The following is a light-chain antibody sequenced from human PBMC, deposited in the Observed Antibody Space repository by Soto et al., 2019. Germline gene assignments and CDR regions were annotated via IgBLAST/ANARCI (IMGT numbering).Light chain of an antibody. J-gene: IGKJ3*01. CDR1: QDISTY. CDR2: ATS. Sequence: DIQLTQSPSFLSASIGDRVTITCRASQDISTYLAWYQQKPRKAPKLLIYATSTLQSGVPSRFSGSGSGTDFTLTISSLQPEDFATYYCQQVNSFPFTFGPGTKVDI. V-gene: IGKV1-9*01. CDR3: QQVNSFPFT.